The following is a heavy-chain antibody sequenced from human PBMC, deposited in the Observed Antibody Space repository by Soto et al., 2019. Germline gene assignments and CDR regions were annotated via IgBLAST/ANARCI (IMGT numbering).Heavy chain of an antibody. Sequence: GGSLRLSCAASGFTFSSYAMHWVRQAPGKGLEWVAVISYDGGNKYYADSVKGRFTISRDNSKNTLYLQMNSLRAEDTAVYYCARDGRYCSGGSCYQDEDYYYYGMDVWGQGTTVTVSS. V-gene: IGHV3-30-3*01. CDR3: ARDGRYCSGGSCYQDEDYYYYGMDV. J-gene: IGHJ6*02. CDR2: ISYDGGNK. CDR1: GFTFSSYA. D-gene: IGHD2-15*01.